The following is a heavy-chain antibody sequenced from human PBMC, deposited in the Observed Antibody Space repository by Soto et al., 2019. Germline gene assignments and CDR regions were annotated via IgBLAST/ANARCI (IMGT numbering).Heavy chain of an antibody. Sequence: QVQLQESGPGLVKPSQTLSLTCTVSGGSISSGGYYWSWIRQDPRKGLEWIGYISYSGSTYYNPSLKSRVTISVDTTNTQFYLKLTSETAVSTVISYCARGTYDTYYDFLTVDPWGQGTLVTVSS. CDR3: ARGTYDTYYDFLTVDP. J-gene: IGHJ5*02. CDR1: GGSISSGGYY. V-gene: IGHV4-31*03. D-gene: IGHD3-9*01. CDR2: ISYSGST.